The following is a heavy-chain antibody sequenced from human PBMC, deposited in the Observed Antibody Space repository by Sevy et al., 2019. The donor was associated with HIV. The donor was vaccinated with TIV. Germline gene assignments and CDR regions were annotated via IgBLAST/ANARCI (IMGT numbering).Heavy chain of an antibody. CDR2: ISYDGSNK. J-gene: IGHJ4*02. CDR3: AKSNQNWGNHYFDY. Sequence: GGSLRLSCAASGFTFSSYAMHWVRQAPGKGLEWVAVISYDGSNKYYADSVKGRFTISRDNSKNTLDLQMNSLRAEDTAIYYCAKSNQNWGNHYFDYWGQGTLVTVSS. D-gene: IGHD3-16*01. V-gene: IGHV3-30-3*01. CDR1: GFTFSSYA.